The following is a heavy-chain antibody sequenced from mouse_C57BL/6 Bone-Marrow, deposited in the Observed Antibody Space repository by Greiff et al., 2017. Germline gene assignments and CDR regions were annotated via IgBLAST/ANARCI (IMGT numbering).Heavy chain of an antibody. CDR3: ARGRDLDFDY. CDR1: GYAFSSSW. Sequence: LQESGPELVKPGASVKISCKASGYAFSSSWMNWVKQRPGKGLEWIGRIYPGDGDTNYNGKFKGKATLTADKSSSTAYMQLSSLTSEDSAVYFCARGRDLDFDYWGQGTTLTVSS. V-gene: IGHV1-82*01. J-gene: IGHJ2*01. CDR2: IYPGDGDT.